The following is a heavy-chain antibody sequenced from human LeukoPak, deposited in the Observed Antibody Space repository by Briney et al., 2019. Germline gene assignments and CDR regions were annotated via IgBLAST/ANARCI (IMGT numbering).Heavy chain of an antibody. CDR2: ISSSGSTI. Sequence: PGGSLRLSCAASGFTFSSYEMNWVRQAPGKGLEWDSYISSSGSTIYYADSVKGRFTISRDNAKNSLYLQMNSLRAEDTAVYYCALYGSGSYGLDVWGKGTTVTVSS. CDR3: ALYGSGSYGLDV. CDR1: GFTFSSYE. J-gene: IGHJ6*04. D-gene: IGHD3-10*01. V-gene: IGHV3-48*03.